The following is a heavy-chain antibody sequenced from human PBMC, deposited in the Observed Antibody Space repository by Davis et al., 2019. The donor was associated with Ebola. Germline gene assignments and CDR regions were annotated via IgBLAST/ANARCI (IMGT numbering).Heavy chain of an antibody. CDR2: ISAYNGNT. CDR1: GGTFSSYA. CDR3: AREVGAYCSGGSCYVSDY. V-gene: IGHV1-18*01. J-gene: IGHJ4*02. Sequence: ASVKVSCKASGGTFSSYAISWVRQAPGQGLEWMGWISAYNGNTNYAQKLQGRVTMTTDTSTSTAYMELRSLRSDDTAVYYCAREVGAYCSGGSCYVSDYWGQGTLVTVSS. D-gene: IGHD2-15*01.